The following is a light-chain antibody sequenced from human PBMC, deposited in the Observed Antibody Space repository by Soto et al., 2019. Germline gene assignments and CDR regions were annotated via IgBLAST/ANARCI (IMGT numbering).Light chain of an antibody. CDR2: NNN. CDR1: SSNIGPHT. V-gene: IGLV1-44*01. Sequence: QSLLTQPPSASVTPGQRVTISCSGSSSNIGPHTVNWYQQLPGTAPKLLIYNNNQRPSGVPDRFSGSKSGTSASLAISGLQSEDEADYYCAAWDDSLNGYVFGTGTKVTVL. J-gene: IGLJ1*01. CDR3: AAWDDSLNGYV.